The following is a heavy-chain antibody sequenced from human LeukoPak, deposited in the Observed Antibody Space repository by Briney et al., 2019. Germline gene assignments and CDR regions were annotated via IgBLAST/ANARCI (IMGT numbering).Heavy chain of an antibody. J-gene: IGHJ4*02. CDR2: IKSKTSGGTT. D-gene: IGHD3/OR15-3a*01. V-gene: IGHV3-15*01. CDR3: TTDSAMDWGTNDY. CDR1: GFTITNAW. Sequence: GGSLRLSCAASGFTITNAWMTWVRQAPGKGLEWVGRIKSKTSGGTTDYAAPVKGRFTISRDDSKNTLYLQMNSLKTEDTAVYYCTTDSAMDWGTNDYWGQGTLVTVSS.